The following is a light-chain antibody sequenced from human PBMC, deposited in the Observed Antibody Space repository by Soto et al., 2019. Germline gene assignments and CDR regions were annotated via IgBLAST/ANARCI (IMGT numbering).Light chain of an antibody. CDR1: QCISRW. V-gene: IGKV1-5*01. CDR3: QQYSSYWT. Sequence: DIQLTHSPRFIRKSXEARGTIPCRARQCISRWLAWYQQKPGKAPKLLIHDATSLESGVPSRCSGSGSGTEFTLTISSLQPDDFATYYCQQYSSYWTFAQGTKVDIK. J-gene: IGKJ1*01. CDR2: DAT.